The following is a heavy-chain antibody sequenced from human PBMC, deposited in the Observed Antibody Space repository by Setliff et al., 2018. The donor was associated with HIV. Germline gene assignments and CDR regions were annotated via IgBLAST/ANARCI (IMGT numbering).Heavy chain of an antibody. V-gene: IGHV4-59*08. CDR3: ARRWGEAFDY. CDR2: IYYSGST. CDR1: GGSISSYY. Sequence: SETLSLTCTVSGGSISSYYWNWIRQPPGKGLEWIGYIYYSGSTNYKPSLKSRVTISVDMSKNQFSLRLSSVTAADTAVYYCARRWGEAFDYWGQGALVTVSS. D-gene: IGHD1-26*01. J-gene: IGHJ4*02.